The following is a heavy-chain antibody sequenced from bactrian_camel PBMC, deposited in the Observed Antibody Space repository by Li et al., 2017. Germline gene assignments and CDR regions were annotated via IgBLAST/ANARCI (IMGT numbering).Heavy chain of an antibody. CDR1: GFTSSGGC. V-gene: IGHV3S31*01. Sequence: VQLVESGGGSVQAGGSLTLSCAVTGFTSSGGCMGWFRQRPGEGREGVAALYTGGSSTWYGESVKGRFTISKDNADHTLILQMNSLKPADTAMYYCAAEGISCSSYNFVPEVQQFGFWGQGTQVTVS. D-gene: IGHD2*01. J-gene: IGHJ6*01. CDR3: AAEGISCSSYNFVPEVQQFGF. CDR2: LYTGGSST.